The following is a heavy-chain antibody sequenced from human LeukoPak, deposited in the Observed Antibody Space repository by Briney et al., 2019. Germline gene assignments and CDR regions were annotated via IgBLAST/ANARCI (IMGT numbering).Heavy chain of an antibody. CDR3: AKDRGGDIVVVPAAPGAFDI. J-gene: IGHJ3*02. D-gene: IGHD2-2*01. Sequence: GGSLRLSCAASGFTFSSYAMSWVRQAPGKGLEGVSAISGSGGSTYYADSGKGRFTISRDNYQNPLYLQMNSLRAEDTAVYYCAKDRGGDIVVVPAAPGAFDIWGQGTMVTVSS. CDR1: GFTFSSYA. CDR2: ISGSGGST. V-gene: IGHV3-23*01.